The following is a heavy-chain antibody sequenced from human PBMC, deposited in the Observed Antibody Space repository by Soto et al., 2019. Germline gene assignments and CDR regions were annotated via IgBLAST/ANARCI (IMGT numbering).Heavy chain of an antibody. CDR3: ATRITVFGLLIPPFDP. CDR1: GGSVNGYY. V-gene: IGHV4-34*01. Sequence: SETLSLTCAVYGGSVNGYYWNWIHQPPGKGLEWIGEINHTGGTHYNPSLKSRVTMSVDTSKNQFSLRLSSVTAADTAIYYCATRITVFGLLIPPFDPWGQGTQVTVSS. J-gene: IGHJ5*02. D-gene: IGHD3-3*01. CDR2: INHTGGT.